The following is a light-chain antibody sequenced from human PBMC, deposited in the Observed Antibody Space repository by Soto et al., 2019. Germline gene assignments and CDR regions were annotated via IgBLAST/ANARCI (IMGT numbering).Light chain of an antibody. Sequence: DIQMTQSPSSLSASVGDRVTITCRASQGISNYLAWYQQKPGKVPKLLIYAASTLQSGVPSRFSGSGSGTDFTLTISSLQPEDVATYYWQKYNSALGGFTFGPGNKVDIK. V-gene: IGKV1-27*01. CDR3: QKYNSALGGFT. J-gene: IGKJ3*01. CDR1: QGISNY. CDR2: AAS.